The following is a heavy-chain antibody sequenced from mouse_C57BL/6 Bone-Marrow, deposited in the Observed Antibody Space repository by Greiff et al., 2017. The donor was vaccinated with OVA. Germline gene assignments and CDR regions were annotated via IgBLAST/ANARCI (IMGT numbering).Heavy chain of an antibody. J-gene: IGHJ1*03. V-gene: IGHV6-3*01. Sequence: DVQLQESGGGLVQPGGSMKLSCVASGFTFSNYWMNWVRQSPEKGLEWVAQIRLKSDNYATHYAESVKGRFTISRDDSKSSVYLQMNNLRAEDTGIYYCTERVTTGGYFDVWGTGTTVTVSS. CDR1: GFTFSNYW. CDR2: IRLKSDNYAT. CDR3: TERVTTGGYFDV. D-gene: IGHD1-1*01.